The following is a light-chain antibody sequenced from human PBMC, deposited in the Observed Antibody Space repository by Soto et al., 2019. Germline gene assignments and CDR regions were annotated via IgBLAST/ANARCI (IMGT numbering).Light chain of an antibody. CDR3: QQYSKWPLT. Sequence: EIAMTQSPDTLSVSPGDRATLSCRASQGVRSDLAWYQQKAGQSPRLLIYGASTRAAETPARFSGSGSETEFTLTISSLQSEDFAVYYCQQYSKWPLTFGGGTKVDSK. CDR2: GAS. V-gene: IGKV3-15*01. CDR1: QGVRSD. J-gene: IGKJ4*01.